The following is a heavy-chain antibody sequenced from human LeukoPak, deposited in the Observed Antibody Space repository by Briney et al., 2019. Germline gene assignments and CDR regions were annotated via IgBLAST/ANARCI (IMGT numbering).Heavy chain of an antibody. CDR2: ISYDGSNK. CDR3: AREGSSGLYDAFDI. CDR1: GFTFSSYA. V-gene: IGHV3-30-3*01. Sequence: PGGSLRLSCAASGFTFSSYAMHWVRQAPGKGLEWVAVISYDGSNKYYADSVKDRFTISRDNSKNTLYLQMNSLRAEDTAVYYCAREGSSGLYDAFDIWGQGTMVTVSS. J-gene: IGHJ3*02. D-gene: IGHD3-22*01.